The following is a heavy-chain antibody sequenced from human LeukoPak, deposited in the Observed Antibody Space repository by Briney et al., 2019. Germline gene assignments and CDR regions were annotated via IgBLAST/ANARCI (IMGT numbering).Heavy chain of an antibody. Sequence: PSETLSLTCTVSGVSISSYYWSWIRQPPGKGLEWIGYIYYSGSTNYNPSLKSRVTISVDTSKNQFSLKPSSVTAADTAVYYCARGVYGSGSQYLYIFDYWGQGTLVTVSS. CDR2: IYYSGST. CDR1: GVSISSYY. D-gene: IGHD3-10*01. V-gene: IGHV4-59*01. J-gene: IGHJ4*02. CDR3: ARGVYGSGSQYLYIFDY.